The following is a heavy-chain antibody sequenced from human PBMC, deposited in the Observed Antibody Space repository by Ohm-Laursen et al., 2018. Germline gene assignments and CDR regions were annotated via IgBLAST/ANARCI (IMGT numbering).Heavy chain of an antibody. CDR2: ISSASTTI. J-gene: IGHJ6*02. V-gene: IGHV3-48*01. D-gene: IGHD4-17*01. CDR3: ARDRKNGDSGYGMDV. CDR1: GFTFSSYH. Sequence: SLRLSCAASGFTFSSYHINWVRQAPGKGLEWVSFISSASTTIYYADSVKGRFTISRDNAKNTVYMQMDSLRAEDRAAYYCARDRKNGDSGYGMDVWGHGTTVTVSS.